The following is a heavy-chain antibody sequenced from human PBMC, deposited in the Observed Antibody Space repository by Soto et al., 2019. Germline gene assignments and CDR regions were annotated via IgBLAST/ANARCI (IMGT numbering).Heavy chain of an antibody. CDR3: ARPSTDYYFGMDV. CDR1: GYSFTSYW. V-gene: IGHV5-51*01. J-gene: IGHJ6*02. D-gene: IGHD2-2*01. CDR2: IYPGDSDT. Sequence: PGESLKIFCRSSGYSFTSYWIGWVRPMPGKGLEWMGSIYPGDSDTRYSPSFQGQVTTSDDKSISTAYLQWSSLKAADAVMYYCARPSTDYYFGMDVWGQGTTVTVSS.